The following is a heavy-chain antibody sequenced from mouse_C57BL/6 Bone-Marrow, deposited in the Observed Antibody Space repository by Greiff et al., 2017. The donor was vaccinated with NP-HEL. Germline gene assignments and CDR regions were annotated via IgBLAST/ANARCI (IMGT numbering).Heavy chain of an antibody. J-gene: IGHJ1*03. Sequence: EVKLQQSGGGLVKPGGSLKLSCAASGFTFSSYAMSWVRQTPEKRLEWVATISDGGSYTYYPDNVKGRFTLSRDNAKNNLYLQMSHLKSEDTAMYYCARNYGSIWYFDVWGTGTTVTVSS. CDR3: ARNYGSIWYFDV. CDR2: ISDGGSYT. V-gene: IGHV5-4*03. CDR1: GFTFSSYA. D-gene: IGHD1-1*01.